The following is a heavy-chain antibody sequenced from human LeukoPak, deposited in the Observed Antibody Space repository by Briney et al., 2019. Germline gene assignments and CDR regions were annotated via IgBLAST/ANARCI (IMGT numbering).Heavy chain of an antibody. CDR3: TRERRGSYYAFEY. J-gene: IGHJ4*02. Sequence: GGSLRLSCAASGFTFSDYHMSWVRQAPGRGLEWISYITSSGRSANHADSVKGRFTISRDNAKNSVVLQMSSLTVEDTAVYYCTRERRGSYYAFEYWGQGALVTVSS. CDR2: ITSSGRSA. CDR1: GFTFSDYH. D-gene: IGHD3-16*01. V-gene: IGHV3-11*01.